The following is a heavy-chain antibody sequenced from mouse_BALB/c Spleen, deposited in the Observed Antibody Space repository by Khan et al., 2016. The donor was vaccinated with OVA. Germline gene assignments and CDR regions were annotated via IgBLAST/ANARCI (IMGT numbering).Heavy chain of an antibody. V-gene: IGHV1S81*02. CDR3: TRSGYGTFPY. Sequence: QVQLQQSGAELVKPGASVKLSCKASGYTFTSYYMYWVKQRPGQGLEWIGEINPNDGDTNFNEKFKSKATLTVDKSSSTAYMQLSSLTSKDSAVYYCTRSGYGTFPYWGQGTLVTVSA. CDR2: INPNDGDT. D-gene: IGHD2-1*01. J-gene: IGHJ3*01. CDR1: GYTFTSYY.